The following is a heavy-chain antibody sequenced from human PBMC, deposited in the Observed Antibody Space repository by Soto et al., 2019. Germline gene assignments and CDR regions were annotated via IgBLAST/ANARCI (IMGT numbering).Heavy chain of an antibody. V-gene: IGHV3-9*01. D-gene: IGHD3-3*01. CDR1: GFTFDDYA. J-gene: IGHJ4*02. Sequence: EVQLVDSGGGLVQPGRSLRLSCAASGFTFDDYALHWVRQAPGKGLEWVSGLTWNSGNIEYADSVKGRFTISRDNAKNSLYLQMNSLRAEDTALYYCLAIFGVQLYWYFAYWGQGTLVTVSS. CDR2: LTWNSGNI. CDR3: LAIFGVQLYWYFAY.